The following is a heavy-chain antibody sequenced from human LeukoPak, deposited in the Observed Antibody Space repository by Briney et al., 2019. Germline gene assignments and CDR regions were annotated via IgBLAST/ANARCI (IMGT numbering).Heavy chain of an antibody. Sequence: ASVKVSCKASGYPFTSYDISWVRQATGQGLEWMGRLNPNSGNTGYAQKFQGRVTMTRDTSISTAYMELSSLRSDDTAVYYCARTWGSLDYWGQGALVTVSS. CDR3: ARTWGSLDY. J-gene: IGHJ4*02. CDR2: LNPNSGNT. D-gene: IGHD7-27*01. V-gene: IGHV1-8*01. CDR1: GYPFTSYD.